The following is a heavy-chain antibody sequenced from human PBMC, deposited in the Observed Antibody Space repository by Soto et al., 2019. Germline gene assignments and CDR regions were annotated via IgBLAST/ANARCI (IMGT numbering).Heavy chain of an antibody. CDR2: INPNNGGT. CDR3: ARPRGNDPITQFLQY. Sequence: QVQLVQSGAEVKRPGASVKVSCETSGYTFIGYYVHWVRQVPGQGLEWMGWINPNNGGTKYEQRSQGRLTMTRDTSINTAYMELSRLTTDDTAVYYCARPRGNDPITQFLQYWGQGTLITVSS. D-gene: IGHD3-16*01. CDR1: GYTFIGYY. J-gene: IGHJ1*01. V-gene: IGHV1-2*02.